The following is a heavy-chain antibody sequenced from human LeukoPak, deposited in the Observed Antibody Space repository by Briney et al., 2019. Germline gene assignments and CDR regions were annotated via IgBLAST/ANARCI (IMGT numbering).Heavy chain of an antibody. Sequence: GGSLRLSCAASGFTFSAYWMSWVRQAPGKGLEWVANIKQDGSDKFYVDSVKGRFTISRDNAKNSMYLQMNSLRAEDTAVYYCARVLPVASRDYWGQGTLVTVSS. D-gene: IGHD2-2*01. V-gene: IGHV3-7*01. J-gene: IGHJ4*02. CDR2: IKQDGSDK. CDR1: GFTFSAYW. CDR3: ARVLPVASRDY.